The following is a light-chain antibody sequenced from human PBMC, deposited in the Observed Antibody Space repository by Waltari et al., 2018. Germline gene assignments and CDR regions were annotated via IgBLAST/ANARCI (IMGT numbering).Light chain of an antibody. CDR2: DVS. CDR3: QQRSNWPSIT. J-gene: IGKJ5*01. V-gene: IGKV3-11*01. Sequence: EIVLTQSPATLSLSPGERATLSCRASQSVSSSLGWNQQKPGQAPRLLIYDVSNRATDIPARFSGSGSGTDFTLTINSLEPEDFAVYYCQQRSNWPSITFGQGTRLEIK. CDR1: QSVSSS.